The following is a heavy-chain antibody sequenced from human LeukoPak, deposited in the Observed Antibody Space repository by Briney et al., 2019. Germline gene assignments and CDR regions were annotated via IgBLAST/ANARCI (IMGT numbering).Heavy chain of an antibody. CDR3: ARRGLPVGATHADY. Sequence: GASVKVSCKASGYTFSSYAINWVRQAPGQGLEWMGWISGFNGDTNYAQKLQGRVTMTTDTSTTTAYMELRSLRSDDTAVYYCARRGLPVGATHADYWGQGTLVTVSS. CDR2: ISGFNGDT. J-gene: IGHJ4*02. CDR1: GYTFSSYA. D-gene: IGHD1-26*01. V-gene: IGHV1-18*01.